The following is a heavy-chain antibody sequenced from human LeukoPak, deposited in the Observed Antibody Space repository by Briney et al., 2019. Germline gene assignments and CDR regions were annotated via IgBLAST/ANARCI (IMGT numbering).Heavy chain of an antibody. Sequence: GGSLRLSCATSGFPFSDFSMSWVRQAPGKGLEWISPTNSGGTSTYYAESVKGRFTIYRHNSKNTLYLQMSSLRVEDTAVYYCAKQSYARSLGEGGPGTLVSVSS. D-gene: IGHD2-8*01. J-gene: IGHJ4*02. CDR1: GFPFSDFS. V-gene: IGHV3-23*01. CDR3: AKQSYARSLGE. CDR2: TNSGGTST.